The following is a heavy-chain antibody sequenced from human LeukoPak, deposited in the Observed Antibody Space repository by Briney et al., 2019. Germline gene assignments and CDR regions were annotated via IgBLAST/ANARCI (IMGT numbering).Heavy chain of an antibody. CDR2: INPSGGST. CDR3: ARDNRRQVVGATEVGFDY. CDR1: GYTFTSYY. Sequence: ASVKVSCKASGYTFTSYYMHWVRQAPGQGLEWMGIINPSGGSTSYAQKFQGRVTMTRDTSTSTVYMELSSLRSEDTAVYYCARDNRRQVVGATEVGFDYWGQGTLVTVSS. J-gene: IGHJ4*02. D-gene: IGHD1-26*01. V-gene: IGHV1-46*01.